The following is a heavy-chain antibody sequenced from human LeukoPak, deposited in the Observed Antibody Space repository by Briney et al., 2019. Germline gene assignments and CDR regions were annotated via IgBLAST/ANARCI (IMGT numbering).Heavy chain of an antibody. V-gene: IGHV3-23*01. Sequence: GGSLRLSCAASGFTFNSYTMSWVRQAPGKGLEWVSGISSNGGSTYYADSVKGRFTISRDNSKSTLYLQMNSLRADDTAVYYCAKADFYDSSGYYLAVAGDFDYWAREPWSPSPQ. D-gene: IGHD3-22*01. J-gene: IGHJ4*02. CDR2: ISSNGGST. CDR3: AKADFYDSSGYYLAVAGDFDY. CDR1: GFTFNSYT.